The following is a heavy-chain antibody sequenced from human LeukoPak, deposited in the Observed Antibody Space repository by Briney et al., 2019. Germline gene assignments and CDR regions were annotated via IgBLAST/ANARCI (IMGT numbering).Heavy chain of an antibody. CDR1: GFTISTYS. CDR3: ARVTMYCFDY. D-gene: IGHD5-24*01. CDR2: ISSSSSAI. J-gene: IGHJ4*02. V-gene: IGHV3-48*01. Sequence: GGSLRLSCAASGFTISTYSMNWVRQAPGKGLEWVSYISSSSSAIYYADSVKGRFTISRDNAKNSLYLQMSSPRAEDTAVYFCARVTMYCFDYWGQGTLVTVSS.